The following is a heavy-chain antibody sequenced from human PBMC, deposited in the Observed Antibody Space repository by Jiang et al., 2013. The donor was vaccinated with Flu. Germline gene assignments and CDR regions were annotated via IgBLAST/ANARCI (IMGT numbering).Heavy chain of an antibody. CDR2: INSGGSPT. V-gene: IGHV3-48*03. Sequence: RLSSCSVWIHLSSYEMNWVRQTPGKGLEWISYINSGGSPTYYADSVKGRFTISRDNARNSLYLQMNSLRAEDTAVYYCAREDSSGYYSDYWGQGTRVTVSS. J-gene: IGHJ4*02. CDR3: AREDSSGYYSDY. D-gene: IGHD3-22*01. CDR1: IHLSSYE.